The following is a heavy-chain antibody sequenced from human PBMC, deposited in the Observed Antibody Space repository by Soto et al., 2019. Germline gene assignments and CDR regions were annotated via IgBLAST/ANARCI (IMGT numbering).Heavy chain of an antibody. J-gene: IGHJ4*02. Sequence: XGSLKVSCAASGFTFSTSWMDWVRQTPGKGLEWVANINPDGSAKNYVDSVKGRFTISRDNAKNSLFLQMSSLTAEDSGLYFCSRYLDFWGQGNLVTVSS. CDR2: INPDGSAK. CDR3: SRYLDF. V-gene: IGHV3-7*01. CDR1: GFTFSTSW.